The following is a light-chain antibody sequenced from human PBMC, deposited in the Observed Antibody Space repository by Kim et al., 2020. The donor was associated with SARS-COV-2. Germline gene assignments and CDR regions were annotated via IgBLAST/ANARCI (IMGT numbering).Light chain of an antibody. CDR1: QSLLHSDGKIS. J-gene: IGKJ2*03. CDR3: MQGLQRLYS. V-gene: IGKV2D-29*01. Sequence: QPASISCKSSQSLLHSDGKISLYWYLQKPGQPPQLLIYEVSKRFSGVPERFSGSGPGTDFTLKISRVEAEDVGLYYCMQGLQRLYSFGQGTKLEI. CDR2: EVS.